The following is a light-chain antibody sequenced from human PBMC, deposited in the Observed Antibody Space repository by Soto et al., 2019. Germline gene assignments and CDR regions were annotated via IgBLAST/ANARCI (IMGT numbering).Light chain of an antibody. J-gene: IGLJ1*01. CDR2: EVS. CDR1: SSDVGGYNY. V-gene: IGLV2-14*01. Sequence: QSVLTQPASVSGSPGQSITISCTGTSSDVGGYNYVSWYQQHPGKAPKLLIYEVSNRPSGVSNRFSASKSGNTASLTISGLQAEDEADYYCSSYTTSRTLDVFGTGTKLTVL. CDR3: SSYTTSRTLDV.